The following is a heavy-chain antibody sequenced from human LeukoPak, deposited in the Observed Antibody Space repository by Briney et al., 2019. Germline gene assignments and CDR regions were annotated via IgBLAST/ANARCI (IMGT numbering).Heavy chain of an antibody. Sequence: SETLSLTCTISGGSINNYYWSWIRQPPGKGLEWIGYIYYSGSTKYNPSLESRVTISVDMSKSQFSLKLSYVTASDTAVYYCARHYGSGTYPLDSWGQGTLVTVSS. D-gene: IGHD3-10*01. CDR1: GGSINNYY. J-gene: IGHJ4*02. CDR2: IYYSGST. CDR3: ARHYGSGTYPLDS. V-gene: IGHV4-59*08.